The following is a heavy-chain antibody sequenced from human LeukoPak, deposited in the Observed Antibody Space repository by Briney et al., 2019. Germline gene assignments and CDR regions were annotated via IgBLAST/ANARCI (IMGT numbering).Heavy chain of an antibody. CDR3: TRDLTGDFTPHYFDY. Sequence: GGSLRLSCTASGFTFGDYAMGWVRQAPGKGLEWVGFIRSKAYGGTTEYAASVKGRFTISRDDPKSIAYLQMNSLKTEDTAVYYCTRDLTGDFTPHYFDYWGQGTLVTVSS. CDR2: IRSKAYGGTT. CDR1: GFTFGDYA. J-gene: IGHJ4*02. V-gene: IGHV3-49*04. D-gene: IGHD7-27*01.